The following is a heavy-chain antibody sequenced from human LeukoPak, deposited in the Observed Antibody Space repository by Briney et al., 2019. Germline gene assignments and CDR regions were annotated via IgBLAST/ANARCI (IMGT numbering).Heavy chain of an antibody. Sequence: ASVKVSCKASGYTFTGYYMHWVRQAPGQGLEWMGWINPNSGGTNYAQKFQGRVTMTRDTSISTAYVELSRLRSDDTAVYYCAREIGGSGSYLIDYWGQGTLVTVSS. CDR2: INPNSGGT. V-gene: IGHV1-2*02. J-gene: IGHJ4*02. CDR1: GYTFTGYY. D-gene: IGHD1-26*01. CDR3: AREIGGSGSYLIDY.